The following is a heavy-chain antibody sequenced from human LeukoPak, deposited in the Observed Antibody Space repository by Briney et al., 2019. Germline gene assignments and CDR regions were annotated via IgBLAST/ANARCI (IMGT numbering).Heavy chain of an antibody. CDR1: GGAFSGYF. V-gene: IGHV4-34*01. CDR3: ARGSRIAVTGTVNLWGDASRYKNYFDY. Sequence: SETLSLTRAVYGGAFSGYFWSWSRQPPGRRVGWSGGIKHSGSTHYNPSLKSRVTISVDTSKNQFSLRLSSVTAADTAVYYCARGSRIAVTGTVNLWGDASRYKNYFDYWGQGTLVTVSS. D-gene: IGHD6-19*01. CDR2: IKHSGST. J-gene: IGHJ4*02.